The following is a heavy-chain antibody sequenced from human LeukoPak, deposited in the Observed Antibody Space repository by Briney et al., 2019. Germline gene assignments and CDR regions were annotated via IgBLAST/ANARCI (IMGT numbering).Heavy chain of an antibody. CDR3: ARHRLTAGSIE. V-gene: IGHV4-4*09. Sequence: PSEALSLTCTVSGGSINGYYFSWIRQPPGRGLEWIGHIYSSGSTSYNPSLKSRVTISADTSRTEISLKLWSMTAADTAVYFCARHRLTAGSIEWGQGTLVTVSS. CDR2: IYSSGST. D-gene: IGHD3-16*01. J-gene: IGHJ4*02. CDR1: GGSINGYY.